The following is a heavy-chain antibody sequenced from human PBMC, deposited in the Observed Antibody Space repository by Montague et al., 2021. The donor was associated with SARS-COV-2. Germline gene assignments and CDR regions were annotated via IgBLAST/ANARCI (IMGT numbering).Heavy chain of an antibody. CDR3: ARDLHHFYDYIWGSYRPHYYYGMDV. D-gene: IGHD3-16*02. CDR2: INSDGSST. J-gene: IGHJ6*02. CDR1: GFTFSSYW. Sequence: SLRLSCAASGFTFSSYWMHWVRQAPGKGLVWVSRINSDGSSTSYADSVKDRFTISRDNAKNTLYLQMNSLRAEDTAVYYCARDLHHFYDYIWGSYRPHYYYGMDVWGQGTTVTVSS. V-gene: IGHV3-74*01.